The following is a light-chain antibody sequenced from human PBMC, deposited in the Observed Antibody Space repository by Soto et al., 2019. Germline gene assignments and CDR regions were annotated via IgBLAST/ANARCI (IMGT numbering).Light chain of an antibody. CDR2: AAS. J-gene: IGKJ5*01. V-gene: IGKV1-39*01. CDR1: LPISSY. Sequence: DIQMTQSPSSLSASVGDRVTITCRASLPISSYLNWYQQKPGKAPNLLIYAASSLRSGVPSKFSGSGSGTDFTLTISSLQPEDAATYYCQQSYNTPSFGQGTRLEIK. CDR3: QQSYNTPS.